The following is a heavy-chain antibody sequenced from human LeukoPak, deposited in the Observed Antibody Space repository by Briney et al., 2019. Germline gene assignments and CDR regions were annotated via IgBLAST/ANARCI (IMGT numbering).Heavy chain of an antibody. V-gene: IGHV5-51*01. J-gene: IGHJ4*02. CDR2: IYPGDSDT. CDR1: GYTFTNYW. Sequence: GESLKISCKGSGYTFTNYWIGWVRQVPGKGLEWMGIIYPGDSDTNYSPSFQGQVTISVDKSISTAYLQWSSLKASDTAVYYCARRESSGSIDDWGQGTLVTVSS. D-gene: IGHD6-19*01. CDR3: ARRESSGSIDD.